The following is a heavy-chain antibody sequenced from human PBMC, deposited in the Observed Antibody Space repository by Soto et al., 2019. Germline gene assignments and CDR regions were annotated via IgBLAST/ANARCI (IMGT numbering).Heavy chain of an antibody. CDR1: GVTFSSNS. D-gene: IGHD3-10*01. V-gene: IGHV3-23*01. Sequence: GGSLRHSCAASGVTFSSNSMCWFRQAPGGGLEWVSAISDSAERIFYVDSVKGRFTISRDNSKNKLFLQMDSLGAEDTALYYCVILGIREFEKWGQGNLRNVSS. CDR3: VILGIREFEK. CDR2: ISDSAERI. J-gene: IGHJ4*02.